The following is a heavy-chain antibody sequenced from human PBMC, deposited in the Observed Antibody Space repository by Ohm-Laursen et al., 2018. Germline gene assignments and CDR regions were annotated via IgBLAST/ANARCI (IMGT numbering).Heavy chain of an antibody. J-gene: IGHJ4*02. CDR1: GGSLSGYN. D-gene: IGHD6-19*01. Sequence: SDTLSLTCAVYGGSLSGYNWSWIRQPPGKGLEWIGEINHSRSTKYNSSFKSRVTISVDTSKNQFSLKLSSVTAADTAVYYCARGFSGWWGRIDYWGQGILVTVFS. V-gene: IGHV4-34*01. CDR3: ARGFSGWWGRIDY. CDR2: INHSRST.